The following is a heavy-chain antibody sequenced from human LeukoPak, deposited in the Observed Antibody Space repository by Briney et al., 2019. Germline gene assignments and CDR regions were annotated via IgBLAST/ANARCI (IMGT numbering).Heavy chain of an antibody. CDR1: GFTFSDYY. V-gene: IGHV3-11*04. D-gene: IGHD3-22*01. Sequence: GGSLRLSCAASGFTFSDYYMSWIRQAPGKGLEWVSYISSSGSTIYYADSVKGRFTISRDNAKNSLYLQMNSLRAEDTAVYYCASELSLDSSGYSFSYYYYYMDVWGKGTTVTVSS. CDR3: ASELSLDSSGYSFSYYYYYMDV. CDR2: ISSSGSTI. J-gene: IGHJ6*03.